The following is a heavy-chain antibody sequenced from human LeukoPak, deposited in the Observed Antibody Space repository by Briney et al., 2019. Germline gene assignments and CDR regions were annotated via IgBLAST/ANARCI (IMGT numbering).Heavy chain of an antibody. CDR1: GLTFSNYN. Sequence: GGSLRLSCAASGLTFSNYNMIWVRQAPGKGLEWVSSISGSSSYIYYADSVKGRFTISRDNAKNSLYLQMSSLRAEDTAVYYCARDRLVGATRVGTFDIWGQGTMVTVSS. J-gene: IGHJ3*02. V-gene: IGHV3-21*01. CDR3: ARDRLVGATRVGTFDI. D-gene: IGHD1-26*01. CDR2: ISGSSSYI.